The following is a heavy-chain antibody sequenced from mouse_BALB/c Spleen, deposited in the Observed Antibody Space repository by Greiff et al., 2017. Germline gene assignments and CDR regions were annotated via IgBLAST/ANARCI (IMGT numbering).Heavy chain of an antibody. Sequence: EVKLQQSGPELVKPGASVKMSCKASGYTFTSYVMHWVKQKPGQGLEWIGYINPYNDGTKYNEKFKGKATLTSDKSSSTAYMELSSLTSEDSAVYYCARSRTTGEFAYWGQGTLVTVSA. J-gene: IGHJ3*01. CDR3: ARSRTTGEFAY. D-gene: IGHD1-1*01. CDR1: GYTFTSYV. CDR2: INPYNDGT. V-gene: IGHV1-14*01.